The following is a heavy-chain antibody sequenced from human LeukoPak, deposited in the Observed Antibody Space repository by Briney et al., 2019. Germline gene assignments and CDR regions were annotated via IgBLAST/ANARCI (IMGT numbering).Heavy chain of an antibody. CDR2: ISYDGSNK. CDR1: GFTFSSYA. CDR3: AREVLRVATILNLDY. D-gene: IGHD5-12*01. J-gene: IGHJ4*02. Sequence: GGSLRLSCAASGFTFSSYAMHWVRQAPGKGLEWVAVISYDGSNKYYADSVKGRFTISRDNSENTLYLQMNSLRAEDTAVYYCAREVLRVATILNLDYWGQGTLVTVSS. V-gene: IGHV3-30-3*01.